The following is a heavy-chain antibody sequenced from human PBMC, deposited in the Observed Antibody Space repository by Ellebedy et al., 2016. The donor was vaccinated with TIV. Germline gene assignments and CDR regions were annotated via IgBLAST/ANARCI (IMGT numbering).Heavy chain of an antibody. V-gene: IGHV3-7*03. Sequence: GESLKISCAASGFTFKNYWMTLVRQAPGKGLEWVASIEDAGTETYSVDSAEGRFIISRDNAKNSLYLRINNPRDEDTAVYYCARRGSRYWHFDLWGRGTQVSVSS. CDR1: GFTFKNYW. CDR2: IEDAGTET. D-gene: IGHD1-1*01. J-gene: IGHJ2*01. CDR3: ARRGSRYWHFDL.